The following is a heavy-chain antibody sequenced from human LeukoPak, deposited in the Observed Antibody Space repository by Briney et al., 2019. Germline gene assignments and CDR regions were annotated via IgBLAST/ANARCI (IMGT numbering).Heavy chain of an antibody. Sequence: PGGSLRLSCAASGFTFSSYWMSWVRQAPGKGLEWVANIKQDGSEKYYVDSVKGRFTISRDNAKNSLYLQMNSLRAEDTAVYFCARVGEHYGNYVDFDYWGQGTLVTVSS. D-gene: IGHD4-11*01. CDR1: GFTFSSYW. V-gene: IGHV3-7*01. J-gene: IGHJ4*02. CDR3: ARVGEHYGNYVDFDY. CDR2: IKQDGSEK.